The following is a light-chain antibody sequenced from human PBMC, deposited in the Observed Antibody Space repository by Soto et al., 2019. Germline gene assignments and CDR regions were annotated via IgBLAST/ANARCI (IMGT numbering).Light chain of an antibody. Sequence: DIQMTQSPSTLSASVGDRVTITCRASQSISSWLAWYQLKPGKAPKLLIYRASTLQSGVPSRFGGSGSGTEFNLTISSLQPDDFAAYYCQQYNSYPLTFGGGTKVEIK. CDR3: QQYNSYPLT. V-gene: IGKV1-5*03. J-gene: IGKJ4*01. CDR2: RAS. CDR1: QSISSW.